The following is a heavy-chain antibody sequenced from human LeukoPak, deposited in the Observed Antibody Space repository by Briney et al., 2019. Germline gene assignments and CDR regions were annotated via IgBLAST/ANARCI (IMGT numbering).Heavy chain of an antibody. CDR2: IYYSGST. Sequence: SETLSLTCTVSGGSISSYYWSWIRQPPGKGLEWIGYIYYSGSTNYNPSLKSRVTISVDTSKNQFSLKLSSVTVADTAVYYCARLGYCSGGSCYYLDYWGQGTLVTVSS. D-gene: IGHD2-15*01. CDR1: GGSISSYY. CDR3: ARLGYCSGGSCYYLDY. V-gene: IGHV4-59*01. J-gene: IGHJ4*02.